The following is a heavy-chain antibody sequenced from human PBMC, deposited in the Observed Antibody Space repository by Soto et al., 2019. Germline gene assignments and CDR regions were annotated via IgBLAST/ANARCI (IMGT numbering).Heavy chain of an antibody. Sequence: SETLSLTCTVSGGPISSYYWSWIRQPPGKGLEWIGYIYYSGSTNYNPSLKSRVTISVDTSKNQFSLKLSSVTAADTAVYYCARHRVYEYMDVWGKGTTVTVSS. CDR1: GGPISSYY. D-gene: IGHD6-13*01. CDR2: IYYSGST. J-gene: IGHJ6*03. CDR3: ARHRVYEYMDV. V-gene: IGHV4-59*08.